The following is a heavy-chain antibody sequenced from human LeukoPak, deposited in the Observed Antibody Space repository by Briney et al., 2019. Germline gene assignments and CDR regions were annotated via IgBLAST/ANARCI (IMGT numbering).Heavy chain of an antibody. D-gene: IGHD3-22*01. Sequence: SVKVSCKASGGTFSSYAISWVRQAPGQGLEWMGRIIPILGIANYAQKFQGRVTITADKSTSTAYMELSSLRSEDTAVYYCARGHRPYDSSGYYYSYYFDYWGQGTLVTVSS. CDR2: IIPILGIA. V-gene: IGHV1-69*04. J-gene: IGHJ4*02. CDR3: ARGHRPYDSSGYYYSYYFDY. CDR1: GGTFSSYA.